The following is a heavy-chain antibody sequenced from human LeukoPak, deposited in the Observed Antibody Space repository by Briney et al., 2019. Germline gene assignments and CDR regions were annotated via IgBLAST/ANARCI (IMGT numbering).Heavy chain of an antibody. CDR3: ARPPRYSYYGHDPYYFDY. J-gene: IGHJ4*02. V-gene: IGHV4-34*01. CDR2: INHSGST. CDR1: GGSFSGYY. D-gene: IGHD3-10*01. Sequence: SETLSLTCAVYGGSFSGYYWSWIRQPPGKGLEWIGEINHSGSTNYNPSLKSRVTISVDTSKNQFSLKLSSVTAADTAVYYCARPPRYSYYGHDPYYFDYWGQGTLVTVSS.